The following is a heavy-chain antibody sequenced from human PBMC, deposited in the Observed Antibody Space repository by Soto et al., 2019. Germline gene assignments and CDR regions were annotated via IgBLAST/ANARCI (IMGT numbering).Heavy chain of an antibody. CDR1: GFTFSSYG. CDR2: IWYDGSNK. V-gene: IGHV3-33*01. J-gene: IGHJ4*02. D-gene: IGHD5-18*01. Sequence: PGGSLRLSCAASGFTFSSYGMHWVRQAPGKGLEWVAVIWYDGSNKYYADSVKGRFTISRDNSKNTLYLQMNSLRAEDTAVYYCARVTAMDHFDYWGQGTLVTVSS. CDR3: ARVTAMDHFDY.